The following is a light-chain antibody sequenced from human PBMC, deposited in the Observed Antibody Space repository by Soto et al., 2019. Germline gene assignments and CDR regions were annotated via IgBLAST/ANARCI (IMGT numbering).Light chain of an antibody. CDR3: LSKTSSISYV. V-gene: IGLV2-14*01. CDR2: EVS. Sequence: LTQPASVSGSPGQSITISCTGTTSDVGGYNYVSWYQQHPGKVPKLLIHEVSNRPSGVSNRFSGSKSGNTASLTISGLQAEDEADYYCLSKTSSISYVFGTGTKVTVL. J-gene: IGLJ1*01. CDR1: TSDVGGYNY.